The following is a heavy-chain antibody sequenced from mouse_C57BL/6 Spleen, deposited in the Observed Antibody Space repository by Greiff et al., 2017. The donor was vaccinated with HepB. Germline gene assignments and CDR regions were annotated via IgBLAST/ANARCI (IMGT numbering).Heavy chain of an antibody. Sequence: DVMLVESGGGLVKPGGSLKLSCAASGFTFSSYAMSWVRQTPEKRLEWVATISDGGSYTYYPDNVKGRFTISRDNAKNNLYLQMSHLKSEDTAMYYCARDENYYGSSYDYFDYWGQGTTLTVSS. CDR2: ISDGGSYT. J-gene: IGHJ2*01. D-gene: IGHD1-1*01. CDR1: GFTFSSYA. CDR3: ARDENYYGSSYDYFDY. V-gene: IGHV5-4*01.